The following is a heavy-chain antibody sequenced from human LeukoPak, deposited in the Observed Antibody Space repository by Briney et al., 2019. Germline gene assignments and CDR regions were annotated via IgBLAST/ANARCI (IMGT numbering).Heavy chain of an antibody. J-gene: IGHJ4*02. CDR1: GFTFSSYA. CDR2: ISGSGGST. V-gene: IGHV3-23*01. CDR3: AARPTSAAVAPSDF. Sequence: GGSLRLSCAASGFTFSSYAMSWVRQAPGKGLEWVSAISGSGGSTYYADSVKGRFTISRDNSKNTLYLQMNSLRAEDTATYYCAARPTSAAVAPSDFWGQGTLVTVSS. D-gene: IGHD6-19*01.